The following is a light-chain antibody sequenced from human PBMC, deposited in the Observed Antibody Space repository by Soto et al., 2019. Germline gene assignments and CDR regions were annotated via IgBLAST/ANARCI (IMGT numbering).Light chain of an antibody. CDR2: AAS. Sequence: DIQMTHSPSSLSASVGDRVTITCRASQSISSYLNWYQQKPGKAPKLLIYAASTLQSGVPSRFSGSGSGTDFTLTISSLQPEDSATYYCQQSYGTPIIFGQGTRLEN. CDR1: QSISSY. J-gene: IGKJ5*01. V-gene: IGKV1-39*01. CDR3: QQSYGTPII.